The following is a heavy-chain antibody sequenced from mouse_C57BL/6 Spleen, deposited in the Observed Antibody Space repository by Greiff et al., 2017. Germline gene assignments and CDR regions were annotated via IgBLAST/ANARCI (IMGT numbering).Heavy chain of an antibody. V-gene: IGHV5-9*01. CDR3: ARQGYGNYDYYAMDY. J-gene: IGHJ4*01. Sequence: DVMLVESGGGLVKPGGSLKLSCAASGFTFSSYTMSWVRQTPEKRLEWVATISGGGGNTYYPDSVKGRFTISRDNAKNTLYLQMSSLRSEDTALYYCARQGYGNYDYYAMDYWGQGTSVTVSS. CDR1: GFTFSSYT. D-gene: IGHD2-1*01. CDR2: ISGGGGNT.